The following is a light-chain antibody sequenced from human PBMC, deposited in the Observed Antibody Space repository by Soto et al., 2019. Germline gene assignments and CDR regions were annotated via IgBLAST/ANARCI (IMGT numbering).Light chain of an antibody. CDR2: EDN. CDR1: SGSIANNF. V-gene: IGLV6-57*01. J-gene: IGLJ3*02. Sequence: NFMLTQPHSVSESPGKTVTISCTRSSGSIANNFVQWYQQRPGSSPTTVIYEDNQRPSGVPDRFSGSIDRSSNSASLTISGLRTEDEADYYCQSYDSGNPWVFGGGTKLTVL. CDR3: QSYDSGNPWV.